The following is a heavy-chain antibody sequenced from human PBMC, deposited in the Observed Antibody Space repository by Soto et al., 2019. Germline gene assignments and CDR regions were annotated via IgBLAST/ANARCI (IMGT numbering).Heavy chain of an antibody. CDR3: ASQSSEWLLFAS. CDR2: INNDGSST. CDR1: GFTLSSYW. D-gene: IGHD5-12*01. J-gene: IGHJ4*02. V-gene: IGHV3-74*01. Sequence: GGSLRLSCAASGFTLSSYWMHWVRQAPGKGLVWVSRINNDGSSTSYADSVKGRFTISRDNAKNTLFLLMNSLRAEDTAVYYCASQSSEWLLFASWGQGTLVTVSS.